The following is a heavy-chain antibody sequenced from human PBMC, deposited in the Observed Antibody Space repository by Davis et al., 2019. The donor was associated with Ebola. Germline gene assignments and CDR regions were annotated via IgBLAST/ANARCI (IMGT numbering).Heavy chain of an antibody. V-gene: IGHV4-34*01. Sequence: SETLSLTCAVYGGPFSGYYWSWIRQPPGKGLEWIGEINHSGSTNNNPSLKSRVTISVDTSKNQFSLKLSSVTAADTAVYYCARAAPDPDYYYYGMDVWGQGTTVTVSS. CDR2: INHSGST. CDR3: ARAAPDPDYYYYGMDV. J-gene: IGHJ6*02. CDR1: GGPFSGYY.